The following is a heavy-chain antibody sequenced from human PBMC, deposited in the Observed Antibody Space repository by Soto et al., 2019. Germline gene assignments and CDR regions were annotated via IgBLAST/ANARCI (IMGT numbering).Heavy chain of an antibody. CDR3: ARRHSSGWYQRWFDP. D-gene: IGHD6-19*01. V-gene: IGHV4-34*01. CDR2: INHSGST. J-gene: IGHJ5*02. Sequence: SETLSLTCAVYGGSFSGYYWSWIRQPPGKGLEWIGEINHSGSTNYNPSLKSRVTISVDTSKNQFSLKLSSVTAADTAVYYCARRHSSGWYQRWFDPWGQGTLVTVSS. CDR1: GGSFSGYY.